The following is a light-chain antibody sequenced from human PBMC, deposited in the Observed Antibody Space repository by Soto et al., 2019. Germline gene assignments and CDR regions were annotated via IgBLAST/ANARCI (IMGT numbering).Light chain of an antibody. CDR2: AAS. Sequence: DIQMTQSPSSVSASVGDRGTVTCRASQDISGWLAWYQQQPGRAPKLLIYAASTWENGVPSRFSGSGCGTDFNLTISSLQPEDSATDFCQQADSFPSITFGQGTRLEIK. J-gene: IGKJ5*01. CDR1: QDISGW. CDR3: QQADSFPSIT. V-gene: IGKV1D-12*01.